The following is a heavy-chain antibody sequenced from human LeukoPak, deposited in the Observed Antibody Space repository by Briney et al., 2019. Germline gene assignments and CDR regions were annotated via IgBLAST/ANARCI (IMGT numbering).Heavy chain of an antibody. J-gene: IGHJ5*02. CDR1: GGPISSGSYY. Sequence: SETLSLTCTVSGGPISSGSYYWSWIRQPAGKGLEWIGRIYTSGSTNYNPSLKSRVTISVDTSKNQFSLKLASVTAADTAIYYCAKGAGGFSYYNWFDPWGQGTLVTVSS. CDR2: IYTSGST. D-gene: IGHD5-18*01. V-gene: IGHV4-61*02. CDR3: AKGAGGFSYYNWFDP.